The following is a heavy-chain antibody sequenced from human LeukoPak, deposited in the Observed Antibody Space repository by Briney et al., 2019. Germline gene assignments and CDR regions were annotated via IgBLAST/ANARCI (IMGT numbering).Heavy chain of an antibody. CDR2: INPNSGGT. CDR3: ARVLGTAMVSIPT. V-gene: IGHV1-2*02. CDR1: GYTFTGYY. D-gene: IGHD5-18*01. Sequence: GASVKVSCKASGYTFTGYYMHWVRQAPGQGLEWMGWINPNSGGTNYAQKFQGRVTMTRDTSISTAYMELSRLRSDDTAVYYCARVLGTAMVSIPTWGQGTLVTVSS. J-gene: IGHJ4*02.